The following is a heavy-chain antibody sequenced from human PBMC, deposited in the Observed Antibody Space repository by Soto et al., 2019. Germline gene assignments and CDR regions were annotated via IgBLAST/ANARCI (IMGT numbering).Heavy chain of an antibody. V-gene: IGHV1-18*01. Sequence: ASVKVSCKTSGYTFSNYGITWVRQAPGQPLEWLGWISLYSDGTNYAQKFQGRVSMTTDASTTTAYMELRSLRSDDTAVYYCARVVPGAEAWFGPWGQGTLVTVSS. CDR1: GYTFSNYG. CDR3: ARVVPGAEAWFGP. D-gene: IGHD2-2*01. J-gene: IGHJ5*02. CDR2: ISLYSDGT.